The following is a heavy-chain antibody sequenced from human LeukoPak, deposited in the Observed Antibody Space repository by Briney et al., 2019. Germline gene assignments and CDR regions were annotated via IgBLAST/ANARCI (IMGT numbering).Heavy chain of an antibody. V-gene: IGHV4-59*12. D-gene: IGHD6-19*01. J-gene: IGHJ4*02. CDR1: GGSISSYY. CDR3: ARGGSLYSSGWSLRRVDY. CDR2: IYYSGST. Sequence: SETLSLTCTVSGGSISSYYWSWIRQPPGKGLEWIGYIYYSGSTNYNPSLKSRVTISVDTSKNQFSLKLSSVTAADTAVYYCARGGSLYSSGWSLRRVDYWGQGTLVTVSS.